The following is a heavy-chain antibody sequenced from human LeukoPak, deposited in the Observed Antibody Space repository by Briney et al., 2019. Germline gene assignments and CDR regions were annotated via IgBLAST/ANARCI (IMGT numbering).Heavy chain of an antibody. CDR3: ARGGVGAPTAIFDY. Sequence: SVKVSCKASGYTFTSYGISWVRQAPGQGLEWMGGIIPIFGTANYAQKFQGRVTITTDESTSTAYMELSSLRSEDTAVYYCARGGVGAPTAIFDYWGQGTLVTVSS. CDR2: IIPIFGTA. CDR1: GYTFTSYG. D-gene: IGHD1-26*01. V-gene: IGHV1-69*05. J-gene: IGHJ4*02.